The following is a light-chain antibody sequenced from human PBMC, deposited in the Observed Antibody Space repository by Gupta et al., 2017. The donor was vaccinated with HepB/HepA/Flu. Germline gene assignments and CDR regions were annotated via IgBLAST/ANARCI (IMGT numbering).Light chain of an antibody. J-gene: IGKJ4*01. CDR1: QSVSSN. Sequence: EIVMTQSPATPSVSPGERATLSCRASQSVSSNLAWYQQKPGQAPRPLIYDASTRATGIPARFSGSGSGTEFTLTISSLQSEDSAVYYCQQYNNWPPAFGGGTKVEIK. CDR3: QQYNNWPPA. CDR2: DAS. V-gene: IGKV3-15*01.